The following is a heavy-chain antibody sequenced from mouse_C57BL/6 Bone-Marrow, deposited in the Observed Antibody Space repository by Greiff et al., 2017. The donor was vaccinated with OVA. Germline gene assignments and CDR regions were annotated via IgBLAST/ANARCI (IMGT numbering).Heavy chain of an antibody. CDR2: INPNNGGT. CDR1: GYTFTDYY. V-gene: IGHV1-26*01. Sequence: EVQLQQSGPELVKPGASVKISCKASGYTFTDYYMNWVKQSHGKSLEWIGDINPNNGGTSYNQKFKGKATLTVDKSSSTAYMELRSLTSEDSAVYYCARSVPYYGSSYPGWFAYWGQGTLVTVSA. CDR3: ARSVPYYGSSYPGWFAY. J-gene: IGHJ3*01. D-gene: IGHD1-1*01.